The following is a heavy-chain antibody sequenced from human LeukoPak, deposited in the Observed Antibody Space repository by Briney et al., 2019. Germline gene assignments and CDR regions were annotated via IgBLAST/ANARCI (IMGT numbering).Heavy chain of an antibody. J-gene: IGHJ4*02. D-gene: IGHD6-19*01. CDR1: GFTVSSNY. CDR3: TRGGSVPATRSFDY. V-gene: IGHV3-66*01. CDR2: IYSGGTT. Sequence: GGSLRLSCAASGFTVSSNYMSWVRQAPGKGLAWLSVIYSGGTTYYADSVKGRFTISRDNSKNTVYLQMNSLRVEDTAMYYCTRGGSVPATRSFDYWGQGTLVTVSS.